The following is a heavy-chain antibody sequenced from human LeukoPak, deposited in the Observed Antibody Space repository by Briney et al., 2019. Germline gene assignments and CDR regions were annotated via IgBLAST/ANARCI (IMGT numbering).Heavy chain of an antibody. J-gene: IGHJ4*02. Sequence: PSQTLSLTCAVSGGSISSGGYYWSWIRQHPGKGLEWIGYIYYSGSTYYNPSLKSRVTISVDTSKNQFSLKLSSVTAADTAVYYCARESGYSRVDYWGQGTLVTVSS. D-gene: IGHD5-18*01. CDR3: ARESGYSRVDY. CDR2: IYYSGST. V-gene: IGHV4-31*11. CDR1: GGSISSGGYY.